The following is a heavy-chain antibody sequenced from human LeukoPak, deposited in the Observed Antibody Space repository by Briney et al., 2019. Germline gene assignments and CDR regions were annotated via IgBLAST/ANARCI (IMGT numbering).Heavy chain of an antibody. Sequence: ASVKVSCKATGYTFTSYAIHWVRQAPGQRLEWMGWINTGNSNTKYSQKLQGRVIITKDTSARTAYMELSSLRSEDTAMYYCARSFGDYSHFDYWGQGTLVTASS. J-gene: IGHJ4*02. D-gene: IGHD4-17*01. CDR2: INTGNSNT. CDR1: GYTFTSYA. CDR3: ARSFGDYSHFDY. V-gene: IGHV1-3*04.